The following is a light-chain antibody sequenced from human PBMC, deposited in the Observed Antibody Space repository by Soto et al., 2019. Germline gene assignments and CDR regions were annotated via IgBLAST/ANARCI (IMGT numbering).Light chain of an antibody. V-gene: IGKV3-15*01. Sequence: EIVMTQSPATLSVSPGERATLSCRASESISSHLPWYQQKPGQAPRLLIYEASTSATGISARFSGSASRTEFTLSISSLQSEDFAEYYCQRYYYWWTFGQGTRVELK. CDR3: QRYYYWWT. CDR1: ESISSH. CDR2: EAS. J-gene: IGKJ1*01.